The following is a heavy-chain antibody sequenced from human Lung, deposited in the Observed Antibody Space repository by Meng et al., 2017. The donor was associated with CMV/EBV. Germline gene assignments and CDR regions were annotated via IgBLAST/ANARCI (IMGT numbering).Heavy chain of an antibody. V-gene: IGHV1-2*02. D-gene: IGHD2-2*02. Sequence: ASXXVSXKASAYTFTSYDINWVRQATGQGLEWMGWINPNSGGTNYAQKFQGRVTMTRDTSISTAYMELSRLRSDDTAVYYCARGYCSSTSCYTWMDYWGQGTLVTVSS. J-gene: IGHJ4*02. CDR3: ARGYCSSTSCYTWMDY. CDR2: INPNSGGT. CDR1: AYTFTSYD.